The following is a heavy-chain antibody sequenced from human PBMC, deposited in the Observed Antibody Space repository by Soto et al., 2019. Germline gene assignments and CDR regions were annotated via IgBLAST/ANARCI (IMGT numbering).Heavy chain of an antibody. CDR2: ISGSGGST. J-gene: IGHJ3*01. CDR3: AKGTMIEPRFHAFDF. D-gene: IGHD3-22*01. V-gene: IGHV3-23*01. CDR1: GFTFSSYA. Sequence: EVQLLESGGGLVQPGGSLRLSCAASGFTFSSYAMTWVRQAPGKGLEWVSAISGSGGSTFYADSVKGRFTISRDNSKSTVYMQMNSLRAKDTAVYYCAKGTMIEPRFHAFDFWGQGTMVTVSS.